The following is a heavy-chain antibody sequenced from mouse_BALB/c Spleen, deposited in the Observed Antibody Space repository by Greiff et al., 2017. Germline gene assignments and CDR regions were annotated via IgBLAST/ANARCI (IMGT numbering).Heavy chain of an antibody. V-gene: IGHV1-9*01. CDR1: GYTFSSYW. CDR2: ILPGSGST. CDR3: ARSPSAMDY. Sequence: QVQLKQSGAELMKPGASVKISCKATGYTFSSYWIEWVKQRPGHGLEWIGEILPGSGSTNYNEKFKGKATFTADTSSNTAYMQLSSLTSEDSAVYYCARSPSAMDYWGQGTSVTVSS. J-gene: IGHJ4*01.